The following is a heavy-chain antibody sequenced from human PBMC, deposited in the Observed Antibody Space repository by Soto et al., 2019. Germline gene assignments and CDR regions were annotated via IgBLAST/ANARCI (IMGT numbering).Heavy chain of an antibody. Sequence: EVQLVQSGAEVKKPGESLKISCKGSGYSFTSYWIGWVRQMPGKGLEWMGIIYPGDSDIRYSPSFQGQVTISADKSISTAYLQWSSLKASDTAMYYCARLTWELLEAYYYYYGMDVWGQGTTVTVSS. D-gene: IGHD1-26*01. J-gene: IGHJ6*02. CDR1: GYSFTSYW. CDR3: ARLTWELLEAYYYYYGMDV. CDR2: IYPGDSDI. V-gene: IGHV5-51*01.